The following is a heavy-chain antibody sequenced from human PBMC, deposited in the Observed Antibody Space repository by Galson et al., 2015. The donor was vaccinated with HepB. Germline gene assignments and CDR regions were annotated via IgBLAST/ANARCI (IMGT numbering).Heavy chain of an antibody. CDR2: ISGSGGST. Sequence: SLRLSCAASGFTFSSYAMSWVRQAPGKGLEWVSAISGSGGSTYYADSVKGRFTISRDNSKNTLHLQMNSLRAEDTAVYYCAKPRIPVYYYYGMDVWGQGTTVTVSS. V-gene: IGHV3-23*01. J-gene: IGHJ6*02. D-gene: IGHD2-15*01. CDR1: GFTFSSYA. CDR3: AKPRIPVYYYYGMDV.